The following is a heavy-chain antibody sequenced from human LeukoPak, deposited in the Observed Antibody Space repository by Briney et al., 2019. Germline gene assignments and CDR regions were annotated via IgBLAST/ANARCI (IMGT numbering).Heavy chain of an antibody. Sequence: SETLSLTCAVYGGSFSGYYWSWIRQHPGKGLEWIGYIYYSGSTYYNPSLKSRVTISVDTSKNQFSLKLSSVTAADTAVYYCARNGYSNYYYYYMDVWGKGTTVTVSS. CDR3: ARNGYSNYYYYYMDV. D-gene: IGHD4-11*01. CDR1: GGSFSGYY. J-gene: IGHJ6*03. V-gene: IGHV4-31*11. CDR2: IYYSGST.